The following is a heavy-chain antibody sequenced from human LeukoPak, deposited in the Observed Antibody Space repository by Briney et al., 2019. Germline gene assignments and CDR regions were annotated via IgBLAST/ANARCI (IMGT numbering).Heavy chain of an antibody. Sequence: GRSLRLSCAASAFTFGGYAMHWVRQAPGKVLEYMAGVSFDGTNKYYADSVKGRFTISRDKSRNTLYLQINSLRTADTALYYCARDGPLQSLDYWGQGALVTVSS. J-gene: IGHJ4*02. V-gene: IGHV3-30*04. CDR3: ARDGPLQSLDY. D-gene: IGHD4-11*01. CDR1: AFTFGGYA. CDR2: VSFDGTNK.